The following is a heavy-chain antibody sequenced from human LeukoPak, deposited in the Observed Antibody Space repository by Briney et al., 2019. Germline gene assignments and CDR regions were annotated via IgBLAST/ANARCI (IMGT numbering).Heavy chain of an antibody. D-gene: IGHD5-12*01. V-gene: IGHV3-48*01. Sequence: GGSLRLSCAASGFTFSSYSMNWVRQAPGKGLEWVSYISSSSSTIYYADSVKGRFTISRDNAKNSLYLQMNSLRAEDTAVYYCARGKVATTPGAFDYWGQGTLVTVSS. CDR2: ISSSSSTI. J-gene: IGHJ4*02. CDR1: GFTFSSYS. CDR3: ARGKVATTPGAFDY.